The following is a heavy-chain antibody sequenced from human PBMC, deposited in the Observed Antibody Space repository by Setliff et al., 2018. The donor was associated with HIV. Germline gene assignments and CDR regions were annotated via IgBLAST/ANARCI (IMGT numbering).Heavy chain of an antibody. CDR1: GFTFSNYP. CDR3: IPGGSSSIFFPH. D-gene: IGHD2-2*01. J-gene: IGHJ4*02. Sequence: PGGSLRLSCAASGFTFSNYPISWVRQAPGKRLEWVGHIRTKANSYATVYAASVKGRFTISRDDAKNTAYLQMSSLKTEDTALYYCIPGGSSSIFFPHWGRGTLVTVSS. CDR2: IRTKANSYAT. V-gene: IGHV3-73*01.